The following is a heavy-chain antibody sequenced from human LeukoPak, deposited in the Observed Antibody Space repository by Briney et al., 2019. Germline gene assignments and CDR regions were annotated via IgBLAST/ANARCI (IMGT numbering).Heavy chain of an antibody. Sequence: ASVKVSCKASGYTFTGYYMHWVRQAPGQGLEWMGWINPNSGGTNYAQKFQGRVTMTRDTSISTAYMELSRLRSDDTAVYYCARAGPGIAAARRGDFDYWGQGTLVTVSS. CDR2: INPNSGGT. CDR1: GYTFTGYY. D-gene: IGHD6-13*01. J-gene: IGHJ4*02. CDR3: ARAGPGIAAARRGDFDY. V-gene: IGHV1-2*02.